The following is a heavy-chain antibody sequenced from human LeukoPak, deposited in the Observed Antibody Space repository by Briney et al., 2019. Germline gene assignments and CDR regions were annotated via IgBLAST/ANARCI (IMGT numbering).Heavy chain of an antibody. CDR1: GFTLSSYW. D-gene: IGHD4-4*01. J-gene: IGHJ4*02. V-gene: IGHV3-74*01. Sequence: PGGSLRLSYAASGFTLSSYWMHWVRQTPGKGPVWVSRINSDGSSTSYADSVKGRFTISRDNAKNTLYLQMNSLRAEDTAVYYCARGNSHSFDYWGKGALVTVSS. CDR2: INSDGSST. CDR3: ARGNSHSFDY.